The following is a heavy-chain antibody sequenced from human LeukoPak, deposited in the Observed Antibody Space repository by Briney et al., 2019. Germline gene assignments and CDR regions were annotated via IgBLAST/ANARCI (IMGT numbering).Heavy chain of an antibody. D-gene: IGHD2-2*01. Sequence: GGSLRLSCAASGFTFSSYAMSWVRQAPGKGLEWVSVIYSGGSAYYADSAKGRFTISRDNSKNTLYLQMNSLRAEDTAVYYCAKDLSSTSFDYWGQGTLVTVSS. V-gene: IGHV3-23*03. CDR1: GFTFSSYA. CDR3: AKDLSSTSFDY. CDR2: IYSGGSA. J-gene: IGHJ4*02.